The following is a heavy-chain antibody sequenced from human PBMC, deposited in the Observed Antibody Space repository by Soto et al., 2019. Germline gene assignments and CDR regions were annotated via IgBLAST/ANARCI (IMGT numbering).Heavy chain of an antibody. CDR1: GFNVSSYG. CDR2: IWYDGSKK. V-gene: IGHV3-33*01. D-gene: IGHD3-16*01. J-gene: IGHJ4*02. CDR3: ARDVGD. Sequence: QVQLVESGGGVVQPGRSLRLSCAASGFNVSSYGMHWVRQAPGKGLEWVAVIWYDGSKKDYADSVKGRFTISRDNSKSTVYLQMNSLRAEDTAVYYCARDVGDWGQGTLVTVSS.